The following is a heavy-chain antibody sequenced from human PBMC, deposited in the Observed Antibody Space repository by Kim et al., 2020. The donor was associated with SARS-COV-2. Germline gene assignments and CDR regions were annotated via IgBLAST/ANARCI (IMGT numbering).Heavy chain of an antibody. CDR1: GFTFSSYG. CDR3: AKEPPSELRVGAFDI. J-gene: IGHJ3*02. D-gene: IGHD1-26*01. V-gene: IGHV3-30*18. CDR2: ISYDGSNK. Sequence: GGSLRLSCAASGFTFSSYGMHWVRQAPGKGLEWVAVISYDGSNKYYADSVTGRFTISRANYKNTLSPQMHSISVEATAVYFCAKEPPSELRVGAFDICG.